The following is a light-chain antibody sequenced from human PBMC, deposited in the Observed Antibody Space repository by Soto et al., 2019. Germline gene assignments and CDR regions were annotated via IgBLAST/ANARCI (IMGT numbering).Light chain of an antibody. CDR1: RSISTY. Sequence: DTQMTQSPSSLSASVGDRVTITCRASRSISTYLNWYQQKPGRAPQPLIYSAYSLQSGAPSRFSGGGSGTVFTLTISSLQPEDFATYYCQQSYSAPITFGQGTKLEIK. J-gene: IGKJ2*01. CDR3: QQSYSAPIT. CDR2: SAY. V-gene: IGKV1-39*01.